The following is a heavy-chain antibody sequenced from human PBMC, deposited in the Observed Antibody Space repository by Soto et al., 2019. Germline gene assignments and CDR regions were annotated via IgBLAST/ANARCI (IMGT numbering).Heavy chain of an antibody. V-gene: IGHV4-59*01. Sequence: PSETLSLICTVSGGSISSYYWSWIRQPPGKGLEWIGYIYYSGSTNYNPSLKSRVTISVDTSKNQFSLKLSSVTAADTAVYYCASHIVTYYYDSSGYYGYFQHWGQGTLVTVSS. CDR2: IYYSGST. J-gene: IGHJ1*01. CDR1: GGSISSYY. D-gene: IGHD3-22*01. CDR3: ASHIVTYYYDSSGYYGYFQH.